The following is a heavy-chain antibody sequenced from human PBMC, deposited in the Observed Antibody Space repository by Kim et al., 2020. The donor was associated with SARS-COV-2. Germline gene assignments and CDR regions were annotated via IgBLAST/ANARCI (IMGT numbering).Heavy chain of an antibody. D-gene: IGHD2-2*01. CDR1: GFTFSSYG. CDR3: AREYCSTSCQIDY. V-gene: IGHV3-33*01. J-gene: IGHJ4*02. CDR2: IWYDGSNK. Sequence: PGGSLRLSCAASGFTFSSYGMHWVRQAPGKGLEWVAVIWYDGSNKYYADSVKGRFTISRDNSKNTLYLQMNSLRAEDTAVYYCAREYCSTSCQIDYWGQGTLVTVSS.